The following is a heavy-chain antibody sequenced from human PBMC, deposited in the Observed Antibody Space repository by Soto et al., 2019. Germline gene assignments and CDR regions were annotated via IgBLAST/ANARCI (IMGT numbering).Heavy chain of an antibody. Sequence: XVQLQESGPGLVRPSETLSLTCTVSGASIRSYYWSWIRQPPGKGLEWIGFIHHGGSTNYHPSLTSRLTMSVDTSKNQFSLKLSSVTAADTAVYYCTRGDSSSWRPHFDYWGQGTLVTVSS. J-gene: IGHJ4*02. V-gene: IGHV4-59*01. CDR1: GASIRSYY. CDR2: IHHGGST. D-gene: IGHD6-13*01. CDR3: TRGDSSSWRPHFDY.